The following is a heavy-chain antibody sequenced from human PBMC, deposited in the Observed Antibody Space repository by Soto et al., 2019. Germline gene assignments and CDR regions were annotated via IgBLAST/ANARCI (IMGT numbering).Heavy chain of an antibody. Sequence: GDSLKISCKGSGYSFTSYWIGWVRQMPGKCLEWVGIIYPGDSDTRYSPFFQGHVTIAADKSISTSYLQWSSLKASDTAMYYWAVNGSSILSDAFDIRGKGTMVTVSS. V-gene: IGHV5-51*01. CDR3: AVNGSSILSDAFDI. CDR1: GYSFTSYW. D-gene: IGHD3-3*02. J-gene: IGHJ3*02. CDR2: IYPGDSDT.